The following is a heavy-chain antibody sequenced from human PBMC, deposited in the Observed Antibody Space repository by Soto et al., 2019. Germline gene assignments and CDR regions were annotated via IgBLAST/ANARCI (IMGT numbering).Heavy chain of an antibody. Sequence: EVQLLESGGGLVQPGGSLRLSCAASGFTFSSYAMRWVRQAPGKGLEWVSAISGSGGSTYYADSVKGRFTISRDNSKNTLYLQMNSLRAGDTAVYYCAKGSSGWYERFDSWGQGTLVTVSS. CDR3: AKGSSGWYERFDS. J-gene: IGHJ4*02. CDR2: ISGSGGST. D-gene: IGHD6-19*01. CDR1: GFTFSSYA. V-gene: IGHV3-23*01.